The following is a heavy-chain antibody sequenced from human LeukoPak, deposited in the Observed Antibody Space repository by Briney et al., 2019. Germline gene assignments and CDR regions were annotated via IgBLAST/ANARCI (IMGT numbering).Heavy chain of an antibody. J-gene: IGHJ4*02. Sequence: GASVKVSCKASDYTFTSYGVSWVRQAPGQGLEWMGWISAYNGNTNYAQKLQGRLTMTADTSTSTAYMELRSLRSDDTAVYYCARVGGQQFFDYWGQGTLVTVSS. D-gene: IGHD6-13*01. CDR1: DYTFTSYG. V-gene: IGHV1-18*01. CDR2: ISAYNGNT. CDR3: ARVGGQQFFDY.